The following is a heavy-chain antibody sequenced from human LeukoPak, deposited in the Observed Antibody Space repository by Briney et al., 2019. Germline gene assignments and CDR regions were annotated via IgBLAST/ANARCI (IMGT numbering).Heavy chain of an antibody. CDR3: ARYNSYSSGSNFDY. D-gene: IGHD3-22*01. V-gene: IGHV3-48*02. CDR2: ISSTGSTI. Sequence: PGGSLRLSCAASGFTFSSYSMNWVRQAPGKGLEWVSYISSTGSTIYYADSVKGRFTISRDNAKNSLYLQMNSLRDEDTAVYYCARYNSYSSGSNFDYWGQGTLVTVSS. J-gene: IGHJ4*02. CDR1: GFTFSSYS.